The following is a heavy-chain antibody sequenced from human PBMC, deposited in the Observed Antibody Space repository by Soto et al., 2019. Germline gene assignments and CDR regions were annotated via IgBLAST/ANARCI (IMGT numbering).Heavy chain of an antibody. Sequence: QVQLQQSGPGLVKPSQTLSLTCAISGDSVSSESSAWNWIRQSPSRGLEWLGRTYYRSGWLRDYAVSVRSRIIINPDTSRNQFSLQLDSMTPDDTAVYYCARNLRPDFDYWGQGTLVTVSS. CDR3: ARNLRPDFDY. CDR2: TYYRSGWLR. CDR1: GDSVSSESSA. J-gene: IGHJ4*02. V-gene: IGHV6-1*01.